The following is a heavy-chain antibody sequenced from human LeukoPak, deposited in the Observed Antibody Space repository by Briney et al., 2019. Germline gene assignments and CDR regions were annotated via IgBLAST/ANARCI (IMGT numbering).Heavy chain of an antibody. D-gene: IGHD3-22*01. CDR3: ARGGEANYYDTGGYYLYYY. CDR1: GGTFSNYA. J-gene: IGHJ4*02. V-gene: IGHV1-69*05. Sequence: SVKVSCKASGGTFSNYAISWVRQAPGQGLEWMGRIIPIFGTTNYAQKFQGRVTITTDESTSTAYMELSSLRSEDTAVYYCARGGEANYYDTGGYYLYYYWGQGTLVTVSS. CDR2: IIPIFGTT.